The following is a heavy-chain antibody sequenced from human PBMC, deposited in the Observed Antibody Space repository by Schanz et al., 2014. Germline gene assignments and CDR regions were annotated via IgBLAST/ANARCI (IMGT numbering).Heavy chain of an antibody. CDR3: ARSNYYDNSDYYNSFDY. D-gene: IGHD3-22*01. CDR1: GYTTFTDYY. Sequence: QVQLVQSGAEVKKPGASVKVSCKASGYTTFTDYYIHWVRQAPGQRLEWMGWINAANGNTRYSQKFQGRVTITRDTSASTAYMDLSSLRPEDTAVYYCARSNYYDNSDYYNSFDYWGQGTLVTVSS. J-gene: IGHJ4*02. V-gene: IGHV1-3*01. CDR2: INAANGNT.